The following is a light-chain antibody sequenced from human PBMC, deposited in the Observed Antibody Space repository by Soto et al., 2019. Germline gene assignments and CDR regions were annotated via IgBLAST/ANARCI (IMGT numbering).Light chain of an antibody. CDR1: QSVTGSF. V-gene: IGKV3-20*01. CDR3: HQYGSTPQT. CDR2: GAS. J-gene: IGKJ1*01. Sequence: EIVLSQSPGNLSLSPGERATLSCRASQSVTGSFLAWYQQKPGQAPRLLIYGASSRATGIPDRFSGSGSGTDFSLTVSRLEPEDFAVYYCHQYGSTPQTFGQGTKVDIK.